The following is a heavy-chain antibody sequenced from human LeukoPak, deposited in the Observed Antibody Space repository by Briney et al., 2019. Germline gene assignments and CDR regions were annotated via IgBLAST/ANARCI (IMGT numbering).Heavy chain of an antibody. Sequence: PSETLSLTCTVSGGSISSYYWSWIRQPAGKGLEWIGRIYTSGSTNYNPSLKSRVTMSVDTSKNQFSLKLSSVTAADTAVYYCATEAPTTIFPSMDVWGQGTTVTVSS. D-gene: IGHD3-3*01. J-gene: IGHJ6*02. CDR1: GGSISSYY. V-gene: IGHV4-4*07. CDR3: ATEAPTTIFPSMDV. CDR2: IYTSGST.